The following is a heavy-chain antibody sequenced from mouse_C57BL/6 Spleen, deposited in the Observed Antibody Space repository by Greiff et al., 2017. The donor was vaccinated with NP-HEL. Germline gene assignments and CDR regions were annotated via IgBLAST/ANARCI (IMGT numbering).Heavy chain of an antibody. CDR3: ARWGTTVVDY. D-gene: IGHD1-1*01. Sequence: VKLQQPGAELVRPGSSVKLSCKASGYTFTSYWMHWVKQRPIQGLEWIGNIDPSDSETHYNQKFKDKATLTVDKSSSTAYMQLSSLTSEDSAVYYCARWGTTVVDYWGQGTTLTVSS. CDR1: GYTFTSYW. J-gene: IGHJ2*01. CDR2: IDPSDSET. V-gene: IGHV1-52*01.